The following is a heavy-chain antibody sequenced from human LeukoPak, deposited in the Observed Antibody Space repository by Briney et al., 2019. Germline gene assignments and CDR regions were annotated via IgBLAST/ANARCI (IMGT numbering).Heavy chain of an antibody. V-gene: IGHV4-39*01. CDR3: ASLYSRYFDY. J-gene: IGHJ4*02. CDR2: IYYSGST. CDR1: GGSISSSSYY. D-gene: IGHD2-21*01. Sequence: SETLSLTCTVSGGSISSSSYYWGWIRQPPGKGLEWIGSIYYSGSTYYNPSLKSRVTISVDTSKNQFSLKLSSVTAADTAVYYCASLYSRYFDYWGQGTPVTVSS.